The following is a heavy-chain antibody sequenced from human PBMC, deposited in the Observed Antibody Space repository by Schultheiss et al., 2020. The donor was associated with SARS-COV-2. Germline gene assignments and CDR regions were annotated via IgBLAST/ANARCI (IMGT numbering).Heavy chain of an antibody. V-gene: IGHV3-21*01. CDR3: AREGYCSSTSCYNWFDP. Sequence: GGSLRLSCAASGFTFSSYSMNWVRQAPGKGLEWVSSISSSSSYIYYADSVKGRFTISRDNAKNSLYLQMNSLRVEDTAVYYCAREGYCSSTSCYNWFDPWGQGTLVTVSS. CDR2: ISSSSSYI. CDR1: GFTFSSYS. D-gene: IGHD2-2*01. J-gene: IGHJ5*02.